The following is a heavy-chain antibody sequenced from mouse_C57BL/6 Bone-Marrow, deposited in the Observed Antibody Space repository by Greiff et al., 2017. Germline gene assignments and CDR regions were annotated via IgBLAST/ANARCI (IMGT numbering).Heavy chain of an antibody. J-gene: IGHJ2*01. CDR3: ARGGAYLVDY. D-gene: IGHD5-5*01. CDR1: GYTFTDYH. V-gene: IGHV1-19*01. Sequence: EVQLQQSGPVLVKPGASVKMSCKASGYTFTDYHMTWVQQSHGKSLEWIGVINPYNGGTSYNQKFKGKVTLTVDKSSSTAYMELNRLTSEYSAVYYCARGGAYLVDYWGQGATLTVSS. CDR2: INPYNGGT.